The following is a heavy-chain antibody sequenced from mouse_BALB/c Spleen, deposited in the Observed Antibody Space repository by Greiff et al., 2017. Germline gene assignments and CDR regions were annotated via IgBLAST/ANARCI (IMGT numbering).Heavy chain of an antibody. CDR1: GYSITSGYY. Sequence: EVQLQESGPGLVKPSQSLSLTCSVTGYSITSGYYWNWIRQFPGNKLEWMGYISYDGSNNYNPSLKNRISITRDTSKNQFFLKLNSVTTEDTATYYCARCYGNYGWYFDVWGAGTTVTVSS. CDR2: ISYDGSN. CDR3: ARCYGNYGWYFDV. D-gene: IGHD2-1*01. J-gene: IGHJ1*01. V-gene: IGHV3-6*02.